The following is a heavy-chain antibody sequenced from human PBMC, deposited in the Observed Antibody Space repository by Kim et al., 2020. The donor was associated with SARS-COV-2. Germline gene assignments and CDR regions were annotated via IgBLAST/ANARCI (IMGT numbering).Heavy chain of an antibody. V-gene: IGHV3-49*04. J-gene: IGHJ4*02. CDR1: GFTFGDYA. CDR2: IRSKAYGGTT. CDR3: TREVSEKDGSGTYFPPGVD. D-gene: IGHD3-10*01. Sequence: GGSLRLSCTASGFTFGDYAMSWVRQAPGKGLEWVGFIRSKAYGGTTEYAASVKGRFTISRDDSKSIAYLQMNSLKTEDTAVYYCTREVSEKDGSGTYFPPGVDWGQGTLVTVSS.